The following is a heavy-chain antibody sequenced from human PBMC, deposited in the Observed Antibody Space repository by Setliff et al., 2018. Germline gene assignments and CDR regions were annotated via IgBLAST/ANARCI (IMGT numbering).Heavy chain of an antibody. Sequence: LSLTCAVYGGSFSGYYWSWSRQPPGKGLEWIGEINHSGSTNYNPSLKSRVTISVDTSKNQFSLTLSSVTAADTAVYYCAREQWLDPPGYYYMDVWAKGTTVTVSS. CDR1: GGSFSGYY. J-gene: IGHJ6*03. V-gene: IGHV4-34*01. CDR3: AREQWLDPPGYYYMDV. D-gene: IGHD6-19*01. CDR2: INHSGST.